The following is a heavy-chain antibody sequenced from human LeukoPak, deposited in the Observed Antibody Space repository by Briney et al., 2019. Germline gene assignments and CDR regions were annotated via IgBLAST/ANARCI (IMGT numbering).Heavy chain of an antibody. V-gene: IGHV3-30*03. CDR3: ARLYSTGWYGGPDY. Sequence: GGSLRLSCAASGFTFSSYGMHWVRQAPGKGLEWVAVISYDGSNKYYADSVKGRFTISRDNSKNSLYLQMSSLRADNTAVYYCARLYSTGWYGGPDYWGQGTLVAVSS. CDR1: GFTFSSYG. D-gene: IGHD6-19*01. CDR2: ISYDGSNK. J-gene: IGHJ4*02.